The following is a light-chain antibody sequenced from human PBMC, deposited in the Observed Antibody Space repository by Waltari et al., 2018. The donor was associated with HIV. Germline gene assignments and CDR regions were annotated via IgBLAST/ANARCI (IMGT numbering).Light chain of an antibody. CDR3: FSYAGNNYLL. V-gene: IGLV2-8*01. CDR2: EVC. CDR1: SRELGIYHF. Sequence: QSALTQPPSASWSPGQYGPISCTGTSRELGIYHFFPWYQHHPGKAPQLMIPEVCRRPSGVPDRFAVYKSGHTASLTVSGLQAEDEAAYYCFSYAGNNYLLFGGGTKLTVL. J-gene: IGLJ2*01.